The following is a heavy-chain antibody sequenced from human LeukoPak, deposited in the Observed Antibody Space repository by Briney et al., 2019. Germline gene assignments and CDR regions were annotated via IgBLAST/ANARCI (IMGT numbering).Heavy chain of an antibody. CDR2: MYSGGRT. CDR3: ARSIAARYFDL. D-gene: IGHD6-6*01. V-gene: IGHV3-66*01. J-gene: IGHJ4*02. Sequence: GGSLRLSCAASGFTVGSNFMSWVRQAQGKGLEWVSVMYSGGRTYYADSVKGRFTISRDNSKNTLDLQMNSLRAEDTAVYYCARSIAARYFDLWGQGTVVTVSS. CDR1: GFTVGSNF.